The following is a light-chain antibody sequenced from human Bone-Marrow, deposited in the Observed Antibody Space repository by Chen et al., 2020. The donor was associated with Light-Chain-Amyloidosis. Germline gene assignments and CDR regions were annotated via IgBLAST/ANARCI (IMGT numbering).Light chain of an antibody. CDR1: SSDVGGYNY. CDR3: SSYAGSNNLV. CDR2: EVS. J-gene: IGLJ2*01. Sequence: QSALTQPPYASGSPVQSVTISCTGTSSDVGGYNYVSWYQQHPGKAPKLMIYEVSKRPSGVPDRCSGSKSGNTASLTVSGLQAEDEADYYCSSYAGSNNLVFGGGTRLTVL. V-gene: IGLV2-8*01.